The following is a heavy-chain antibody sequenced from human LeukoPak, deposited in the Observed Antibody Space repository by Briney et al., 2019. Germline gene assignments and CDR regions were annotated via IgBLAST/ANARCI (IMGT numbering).Heavy chain of an antibody. CDR1: GGSISSGGYY. J-gene: IGHJ5*02. CDR3: AGGYRGPLPNWFDP. V-gene: IGHV4-61*08. D-gene: IGHD4-23*01. Sequence: PSETLSLTCTVSGGSISSGGYYWSWIRQPPGKGLEWIGYIYYSGSTNYNPSLKSRVTISVDTSKNQFSLKLSSVTAADTAVYYCAGGYRGPLPNWFDPWGQGTLVTVSS. CDR2: IYYSGST.